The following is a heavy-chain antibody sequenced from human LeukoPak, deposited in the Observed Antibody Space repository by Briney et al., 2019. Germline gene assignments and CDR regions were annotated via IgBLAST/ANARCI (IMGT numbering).Heavy chain of an antibody. J-gene: IGHJ4*02. CDR1: GYSFTSYW. D-gene: IGHD2-15*01. CDR2: IYPGDSDT. CDR3: ARQLCSGGSCYPNDY. V-gene: IGHV5-51*01. Sequence: HGESLKISCKGSGYSFTSYWIGWVRQMPGKGLEWMGIIYPGDSDTRYSPSFQGQVTISADKSISTAYLQWSSLKASDTAMYYCARQLCSGGSCYPNDYWGRGTLVTVSS.